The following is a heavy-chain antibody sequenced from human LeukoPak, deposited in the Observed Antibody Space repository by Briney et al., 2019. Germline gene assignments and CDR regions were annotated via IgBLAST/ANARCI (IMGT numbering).Heavy chain of an antibody. D-gene: IGHD1-14*01. CDR3: ATETNGRHYDY. CDR1: GLTFSTSG. V-gene: IGHV3-21*06. J-gene: IGHJ4*02. Sequence: GGSLRLSCTASGLTFSTSGFHWVRQAPGKGLEWVASIGPTGSDRYHADSIKGRFTISRDNANNFLYVQMNSLRAEDMAVYYCATETNGRHYDYWGQGTLLTVSS. CDR2: IGPTGSDR.